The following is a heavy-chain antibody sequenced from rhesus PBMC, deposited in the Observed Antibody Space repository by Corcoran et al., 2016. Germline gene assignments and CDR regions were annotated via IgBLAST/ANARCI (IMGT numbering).Heavy chain of an antibody. D-gene: IGHD4-29*01. CDR2: IYRSSGNN. CDR1: GGSISGGYYY. V-gene: IGHV4S12*01. Sequence: QVKLQESGPGLVKPLETLSLTCAVSGGSISGGYYYWSWIRQPPGKGLEWLGGIYRSSGNNKYNPTHKSRDTISKETSRNQVSLKLSSLRSEDTVVYDCARGDQGDGSNYPYYWYFDLWGPGTPITISS. J-gene: IGHJ2*01. CDR3: ARGDQGDGSNYPYYWYFDL.